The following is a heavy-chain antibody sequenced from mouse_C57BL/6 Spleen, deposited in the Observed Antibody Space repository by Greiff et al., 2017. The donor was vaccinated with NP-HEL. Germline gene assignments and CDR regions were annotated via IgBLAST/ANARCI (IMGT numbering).Heavy chain of an antibody. CDR2: IDPEDGDT. Sequence: VHVKQSGAELVRPGASVKLSCTASGFNIKDYYMHWVKQRPEQGLEWIGRIDPEDGDTEYAPKFQGKATMTADTSSNTAYLQLSSLTSEDTAVYYCTTDYPSYYAMDYWGQGTSVTVSS. J-gene: IGHJ4*01. CDR3: TTDYPSYYAMDY. D-gene: IGHD2-4*01. CDR1: GFNIKDYY. V-gene: IGHV14-1*01.